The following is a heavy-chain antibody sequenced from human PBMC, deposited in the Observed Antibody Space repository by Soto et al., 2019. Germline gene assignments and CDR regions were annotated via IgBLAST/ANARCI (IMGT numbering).Heavy chain of an antibody. Sequence: CGPTLVNPTRTLTLTCTFSGFSLSTSGMCVSWIRQPPGKSLECLALIDWDDDKYYSTSLKTRLTISKDTSKNQVVLTMTNMDPVDTATYYCARIPPTVTYNYYYGREVWGNGNTVTVSS. J-gene: IGHJ6*04. CDR3: ARIPPTVTYNYYYGREV. D-gene: IGHD4-17*01. CDR2: IDWDDDK. V-gene: IGHV2-70*01. CDR1: GFSLSTSGMC.